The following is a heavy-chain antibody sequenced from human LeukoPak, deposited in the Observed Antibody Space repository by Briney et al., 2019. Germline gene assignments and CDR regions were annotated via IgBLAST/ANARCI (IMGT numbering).Heavy chain of an antibody. D-gene: IGHD2-2*01. CDR3: AKEEYSTRYYYYGMDV. CDR1: GFTFSSYA. J-gene: IGHJ6*02. Sequence: GGSLRLSCAASGFTFSSYAMSWVRQAPGKGLEWVSAISGSGGSTYYADSVKGRFTISRDNSKNTLYLQMSSLRAEDTAIYYCAKEEYSTRYYYYGMDVWGQGTTVTVSS. CDR2: ISGSGGST. V-gene: IGHV3-23*01.